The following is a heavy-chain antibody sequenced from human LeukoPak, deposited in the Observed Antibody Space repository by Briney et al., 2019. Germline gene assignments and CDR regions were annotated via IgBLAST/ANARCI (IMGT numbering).Heavy chain of an antibody. V-gene: IGHV3-30*02. D-gene: IGHD5-12*01. J-gene: IGHJ3*02. CDR3: ARGKASGGYSGYGLDAFDI. CDR2: IRDDGITT. Sequence: PGGSLRLSCAASEFTFSNYGFHWVRQAPGKGLEWVALIRDDGITTYYADSVKGRFIISRDDSKNTLYLQMNSLRAEDTAVYYCARGKASGGYSGYGLDAFDIWGQGTMVTVPS. CDR1: EFTFSNYG.